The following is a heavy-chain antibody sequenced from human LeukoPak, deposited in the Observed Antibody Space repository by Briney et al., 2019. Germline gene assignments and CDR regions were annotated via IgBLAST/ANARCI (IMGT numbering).Heavy chain of an antibody. CDR3: ARSFSCSSTSCPLDY. D-gene: IGHD2-2*01. Sequence: PSETPSLTCAVSGGSFSGYYWSWIRQPPGKGLEWIGEINHSGSTHYNPSLKSRVTISVDTSKNQFSLKMSSVTAAGTAVYYCARSFSCSSTSCPLDYWGQGTLVTVSS. CDR2: INHSGST. V-gene: IGHV4-34*01. CDR1: GGSFSGYY. J-gene: IGHJ4*02.